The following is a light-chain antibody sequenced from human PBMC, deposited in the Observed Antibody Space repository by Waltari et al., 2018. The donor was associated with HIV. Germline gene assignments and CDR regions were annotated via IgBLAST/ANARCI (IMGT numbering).Light chain of an antibody. J-gene: IGKJ1*01. CDR3: QQYKSTPWM. Sequence: DPQMTQSPSTVSASIGDRVTITCRASQSISTWLAWYQLKPGKVPKLLIHAASSLESGVSTRFSGSGSGTEFTLTINSLQPDDSATYFCQQYKSTPWMFGQGTKVEIK. CDR2: AAS. CDR1: QSISTW. V-gene: IGKV1-5*03.